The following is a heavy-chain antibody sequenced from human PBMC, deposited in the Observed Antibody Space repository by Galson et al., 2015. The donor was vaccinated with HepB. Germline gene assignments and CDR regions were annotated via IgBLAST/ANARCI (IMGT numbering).Heavy chain of an antibody. CDR2: ISSSSNYI. Sequence: SLRLSCAASGFTFSNYNMNWVRQAPGQGLEWVSSISSSSNYIYYADSAKGRFTISRDNAKNSLYLQMNSLRAEDTAVYYCARDPPLGTPFDYWGQGTLVTVSS. J-gene: IGHJ4*02. D-gene: IGHD7-27*01. CDR1: GFTFSNYN. V-gene: IGHV3-21*01. CDR3: ARDPPLGTPFDY.